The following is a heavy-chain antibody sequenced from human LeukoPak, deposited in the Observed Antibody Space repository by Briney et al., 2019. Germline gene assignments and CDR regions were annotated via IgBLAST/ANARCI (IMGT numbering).Heavy chain of an antibody. CDR3: ARLIRPYFDY. CDR1: GFTFSSFR. V-gene: IGHV3-7*05. Sequence: GGSLRLSCAASGFTFSSFRMSWVRQAPGKGLEWVANVKQDGGDKYYVDSVKGRFTISKDNAGNSLYLQMNSLRAEDTAVYYCARLIRPYFDYWGQGTLVTVSS. J-gene: IGHJ4*02. CDR2: VKQDGGDK.